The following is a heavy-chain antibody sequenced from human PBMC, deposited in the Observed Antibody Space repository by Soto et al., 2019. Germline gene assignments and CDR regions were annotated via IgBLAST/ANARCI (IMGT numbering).Heavy chain of an antibody. V-gene: IGHV4-31*03. CDR1: GGSISSGGYY. CDR2: IYYSGST. J-gene: IGHJ4*02. D-gene: IGHD4-17*01. Sequence: QVQLQESGPGLVKPSQTLSLTCTVSGGSISSGGYYWSWIRQHPGKGLEWIGYIYYSGSTYYNPSLKSXXTXSXXTSKNQFSLKLSSVTAADTAVYYCARGLYGDYLDYWGQGTLVTVSS. CDR3: ARGLYGDYLDY.